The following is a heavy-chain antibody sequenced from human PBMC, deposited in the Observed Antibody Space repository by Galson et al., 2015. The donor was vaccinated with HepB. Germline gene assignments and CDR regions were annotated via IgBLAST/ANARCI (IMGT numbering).Heavy chain of an antibody. Sequence: QSGAEVKKPGESLKISCKGSGYSFTSYWIGWVRQMPGKGLEWMGIIYPGDSDTRYSPSFQGQVTISADKSISTAYLQWSSLKASDTAMYYCARYGPATHRDYYCGMDVWGQGTTVTVSS. V-gene: IGHV5-51*03. D-gene: IGHD2-2*01. CDR1: GYSFTSYW. CDR3: ARYGPATHRDYYCGMDV. CDR2: IYPGDSDT. J-gene: IGHJ6*02.